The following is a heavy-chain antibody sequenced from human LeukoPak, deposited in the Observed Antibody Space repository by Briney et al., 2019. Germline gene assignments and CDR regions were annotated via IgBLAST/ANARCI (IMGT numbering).Heavy chain of an antibody. CDR3: AKDLVVAATRFDY. CDR1: GFTFSSYA. Sequence: GGSLRLSCAASGFTFSSYAMSWVRQAPGKGLEGVSAISGSGGSTYYADSVKGRFTISRDNSKNTLYPQMNSLRAEDTAVYYCAKDLVVAATRFDYWGQGTLVTVSS. D-gene: IGHD2-15*01. J-gene: IGHJ4*02. V-gene: IGHV3-23*01. CDR2: ISGSGGST.